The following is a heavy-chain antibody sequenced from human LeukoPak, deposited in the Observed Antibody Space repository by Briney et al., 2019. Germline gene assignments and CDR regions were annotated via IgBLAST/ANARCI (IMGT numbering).Heavy chain of an antibody. J-gene: IGHJ4*02. CDR1: GFTFSSYA. V-gene: IGHV3-30-3*01. D-gene: IGHD3-22*01. Sequence: GRSLRLSCAASGFTFSSYAMHWVRQAPGKGLEWVAVISYDGSNKYYADSVKGRFTISRDNSKNTLYLQMNSLRAEDTAVYYCARNGESSGYLTDLDYWGQGTLVTVSS. CDR3: ARNGESSGYLTDLDY. CDR2: ISYDGSNK.